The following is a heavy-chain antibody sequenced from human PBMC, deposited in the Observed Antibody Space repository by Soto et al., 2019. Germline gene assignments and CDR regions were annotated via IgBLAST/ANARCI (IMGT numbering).Heavy chain of an antibody. CDR2: ISAHNGNT. Sequence: QVHLVQSGAEVKKPGASVKFSCTGSGYAFTTYGITWVRQAPGQGLAWMGWISAHNGNTNYAQKRQGRVTVTRDTSTSTAYMELRSLRSYDKDLYYCARGRYGDYWGQGALVTVSS. CDR1: GYAFTTYG. J-gene: IGHJ4*02. V-gene: IGHV1-18*01. D-gene: IGHD1-1*01. CDR3: ARGRYGDY.